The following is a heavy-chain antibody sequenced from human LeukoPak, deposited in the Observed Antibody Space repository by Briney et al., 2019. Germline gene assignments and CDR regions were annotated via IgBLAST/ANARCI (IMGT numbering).Heavy chain of an antibody. CDR1: GFTLSNYA. V-gene: IGHV3-23*01. Sequence: GGSLRPSCAASGFTLSNYAMTWVRQAPGKGLEWVSGISGGGSSTDYADSVKGRFTISRDNSKNTLYLQMNSLRAEDTAVYYCARRTLVGATEHFDFWGQGTLVAVSS. D-gene: IGHD1-26*01. CDR2: ISGGGSST. J-gene: IGHJ4*02. CDR3: ARRTLVGATEHFDF.